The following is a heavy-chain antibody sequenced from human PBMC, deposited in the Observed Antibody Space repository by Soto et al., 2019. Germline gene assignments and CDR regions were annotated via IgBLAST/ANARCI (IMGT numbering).Heavy chain of an antibody. J-gene: IGHJ5*02. D-gene: IGHD6-25*01. CDR1: GYSFANQA. CDR2: ISGRSGNS. Sequence: QVQLVQSGTEVKKPGASVKVSCKTSGYSFANQAINWVRQAPGQGLEWVGWISGRSGNSNYAETVRGRVTLTTDTSTGTAYLELRALTTDDTAVYYCARAMAAADKWEGRFWFDPWGQGALVTVSS. V-gene: IGHV1-18*01. CDR3: ARAMAAADKWEGRFWFDP.